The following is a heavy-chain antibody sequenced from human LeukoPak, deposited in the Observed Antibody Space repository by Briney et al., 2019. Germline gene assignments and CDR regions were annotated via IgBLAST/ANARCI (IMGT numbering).Heavy chain of an antibody. V-gene: IGHV4-39*01. Sequence: PSETLSLTCTVSGGSISSSSYSWGWIRQPPGKGLEWIGSIYYSGTTYYNPSLKSRVTISVDTSKNQFSLDLSSVTAADTAVYYCARLRNYYDSSGYTFDYWGQGTLVTVSS. CDR2: IYYSGTT. J-gene: IGHJ4*02. CDR3: ARLRNYYDSSGYTFDY. CDR1: GGSISSSSYS. D-gene: IGHD3-22*01.